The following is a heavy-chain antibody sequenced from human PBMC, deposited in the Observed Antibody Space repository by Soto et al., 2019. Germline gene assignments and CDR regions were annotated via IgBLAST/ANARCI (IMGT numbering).Heavy chain of an antibody. Sequence: QVQLVQSGAEVKKPGASVKVSCKASGYTFTSYAMHWVRQAPGQRLEWMGWINAGNGNTKYSQKLQGRVTITRDTSASTAYMELSSLRSEDTAVYYCAKIGYCSSTSCQGDAFDIWGQGTMVTVSS. J-gene: IGHJ3*02. V-gene: IGHV1-3*01. CDR2: INAGNGNT. D-gene: IGHD2-2*01. CDR3: AKIGYCSSTSCQGDAFDI. CDR1: GYTFTSYA.